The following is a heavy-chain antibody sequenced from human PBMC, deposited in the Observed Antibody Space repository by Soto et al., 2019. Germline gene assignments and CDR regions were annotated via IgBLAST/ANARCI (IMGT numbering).Heavy chain of an antibody. J-gene: IGHJ6*02. D-gene: IGHD2-2*01. CDR3: ARASSSPIPYGMDV. Sequence: QVQLVQSGAEVKKPGSSVKVSCKASGGTFSSYTISWVRQAPGQGLEWMGRIIPILGIANYAQKFQGRVTITADKSTSTPYMELSSLSSEDTAVYYCARASSSPIPYGMDVWGQGPTVTVSS. CDR2: IIPILGIA. V-gene: IGHV1-69*02. CDR1: GGTFSSYT.